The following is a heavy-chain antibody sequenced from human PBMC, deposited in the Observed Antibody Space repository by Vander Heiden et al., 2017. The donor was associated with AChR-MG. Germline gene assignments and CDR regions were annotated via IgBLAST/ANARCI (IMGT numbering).Heavy chain of an antibody. V-gene: IGHV1-69*01. Sequence: QVQLVQSGAEVKKAGSSVKVACKASGGTVRSHAISRGRRAPGQGLEWMGGIIPIFGTANYAQKFQGRVTITADESTSTAYMELSSLRSEDTAVYYCARDPVVAGYYYYMDVWGKGTTVTVSS. CDR2: IIPIFGTA. D-gene: IGHD3-10*01. CDR1: GGTVRSHA. CDR3: ARDPVVAGYYYYMDV. J-gene: IGHJ6*03.